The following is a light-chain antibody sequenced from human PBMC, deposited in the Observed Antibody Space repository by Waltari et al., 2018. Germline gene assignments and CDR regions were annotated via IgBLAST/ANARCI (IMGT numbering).Light chain of an antibody. CDR1: SLRTSY. CDR3: SSRNGRANQVV. Sequence: SSELTQDPAVSVALGQTVRITCQGGSLRTSYASWYQLKPGQAPVLVIYGKDKLPSGIPDRISRYRSGATSSLTITGAQAEDEADYYCSSRNGRANQVVFAGGTKVTVL. CDR2: GKD. J-gene: IGLJ3*02. V-gene: IGLV3-19*01.